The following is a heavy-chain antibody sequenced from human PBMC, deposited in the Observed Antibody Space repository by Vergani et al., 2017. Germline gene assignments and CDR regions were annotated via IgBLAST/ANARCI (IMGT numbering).Heavy chain of an antibody. CDR1: GGSISSSSYY. CDR2: IYYSGST. Sequence: QLQLQESGPGLVKPSETLSLTCTVSGGSISSSSYYWGWIRQPPGKGLEWIGSIYYSGSTYYNPSLKSRVTISVDTSKNQFSLKLSSVTAADTAVYYCARVFYYDSSGSEYYWFDPWGQGTLVTVSS. V-gene: IGHV4-39*01. D-gene: IGHD3-22*01. J-gene: IGHJ5*02. CDR3: ARVFYYDSSGSEYYWFDP.